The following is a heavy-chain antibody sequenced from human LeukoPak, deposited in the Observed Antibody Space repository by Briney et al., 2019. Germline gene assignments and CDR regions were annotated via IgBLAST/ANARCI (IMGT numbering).Heavy chain of an antibody. V-gene: IGHV3-53*05. J-gene: IGHJ3*02. CDR3: ARVDGYCTNGVCYNRAFDI. Sequence: GGSLRLSCAASGFTVSSNYMSWVRQAPGKGLEWVSVIYSGGSTYYADSVKGRFTISRDNSKNTLYLQMNSLRAEDTAVYYCARVDGYCTNGVCYNRAFDIWGQGTMVTVSS. D-gene: IGHD2-8*01. CDR2: IYSGGST. CDR1: GFTVSSNY.